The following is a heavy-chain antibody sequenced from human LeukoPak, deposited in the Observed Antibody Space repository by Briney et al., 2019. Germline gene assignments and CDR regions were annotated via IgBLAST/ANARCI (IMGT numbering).Heavy chain of an antibody. CDR3: AKGRGGAAAAAVWSF. CDR2: ISAYNGNT. CDR1: GYTFTSYG. V-gene: IGHV1-18*01. D-gene: IGHD6-13*01. Sequence: ASVKVSCKASGYTFTSYGISWVRQAPGQGLEWMGWISAYNGNTNYAQKLQGRVTMTTDTSTSTAYMELRSLRSDDTAVYYCAKGRGGAAAAAVWSFWGQGTLVTVSS. J-gene: IGHJ4*02.